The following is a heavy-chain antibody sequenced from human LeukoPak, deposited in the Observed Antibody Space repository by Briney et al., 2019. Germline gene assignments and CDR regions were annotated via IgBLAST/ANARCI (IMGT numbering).Heavy chain of an antibody. V-gene: IGHV3-48*04. J-gene: IGHJ4*02. CDR2: ISGGSNKI. CDR1: TFTFGSYS. D-gene: IGHD2-8*01. CDR3: ASSRCTCDNCYGGIDN. Sequence: GGSLRLSCTASTFTFGSYSMNWVRQAPGKGLEWVSHISGGSNKIYYADSVKGRFTIFRDNAKNSLYLQMNTLRAEDTAVYYCASSRCTCDNCYGGIDNWGQGTLVTVSS.